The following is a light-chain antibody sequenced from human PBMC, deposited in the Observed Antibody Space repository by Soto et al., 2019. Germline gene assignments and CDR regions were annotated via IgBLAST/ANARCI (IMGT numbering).Light chain of an antibody. CDR1: QSISGTY. CDR3: QQYVSSPQT. Sequence: EIVLTQSPGTLSLSPGERATLSCRASQSISGTYLAWYQQQPGQAPRLLIYGVSSRATGIPDRFSGSGSWTDFTLTISILEPEDFALYYCQQYVSSPQTFGQVAKVEI. CDR2: GVS. V-gene: IGKV3-20*01. J-gene: IGKJ1*01.